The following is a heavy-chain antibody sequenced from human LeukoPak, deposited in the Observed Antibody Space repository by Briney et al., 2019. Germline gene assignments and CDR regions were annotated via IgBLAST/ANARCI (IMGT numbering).Heavy chain of an antibody. J-gene: IGHJ3*02. CDR3: ARDAYYFDGGGYSLGYDAFEI. V-gene: IGHV4-59*02. D-gene: IGHD3-22*01. Sequence: SETLSLTCTVSGGSVSGYYWSWIRQPPGKGLEWIGYIYHSGSTNYNPSLKSRVTISIDTSKNQFSLKLNSVTAADTAVYYCARDAYYFDGGGYSLGYDAFEIWGQGTTVTVSS. CDR1: GGSVSGYY. CDR2: IYHSGST.